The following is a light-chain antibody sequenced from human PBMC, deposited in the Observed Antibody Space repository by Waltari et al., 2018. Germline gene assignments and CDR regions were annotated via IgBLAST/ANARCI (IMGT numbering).Light chain of an antibody. CDR2: WAS. V-gene: IGKV4-1*01. CDR1: QSVLYSANKRNF. CDR3: QQYYIPPQT. J-gene: IGKJ2*01. Sequence: DIGMTKNTDSLVVSMGERANINCRSSQSVLYSANKRNFLGWHQQKPGQPPKLLIYWASPLSSALPSRFLGIASGTNFTLTIISLPAQDFALYYCQQYYIPPQTFIQVTKLEIK.